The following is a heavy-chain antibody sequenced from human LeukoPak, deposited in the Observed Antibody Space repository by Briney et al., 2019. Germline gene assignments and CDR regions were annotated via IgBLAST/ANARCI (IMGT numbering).Heavy chain of an antibody. V-gene: IGHV4-34*01. Sequence: SETLSLTCAVYGGSFSGYYWSWIRQPPGKGLEWIGEINHSGSTNYNPSLKSRVTISVDTSKNQFSLKLSSVTAADTAVYYCARAIIAVAGQLGYWGQGTLVTVSS. CDR2: INHSGST. J-gene: IGHJ4*02. CDR1: GGSFSGYY. D-gene: IGHD6-19*01. CDR3: ARAIIAVAGQLGY.